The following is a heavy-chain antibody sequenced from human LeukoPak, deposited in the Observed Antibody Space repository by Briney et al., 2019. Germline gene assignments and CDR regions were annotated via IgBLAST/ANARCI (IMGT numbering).Heavy chain of an antibody. Sequence: ASVKVSCKASGYTFTSYGISWVRQAPGQGLEWMGWISAYNGNTNYAQKLQGRVTMTTDTSTSTAYMELRSLRSDDTAVYYCARDLGSGWYGSGFDYWGAGTLVTASP. D-gene: IGHD6-19*01. CDR2: ISAYNGNT. CDR1: GYTFTSYG. CDR3: ARDLGSGWYGSGFDY. J-gene: IGHJ4*02. V-gene: IGHV1-18*01.